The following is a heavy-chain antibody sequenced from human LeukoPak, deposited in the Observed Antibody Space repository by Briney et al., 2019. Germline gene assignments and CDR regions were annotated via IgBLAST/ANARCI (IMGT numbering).Heavy chain of an antibody. D-gene: IGHD6-19*01. Sequence: PGGSLRLSCAASGFTFSSYSMNWVRQAPGKGLEWVSYISSSSSTIYYADSVKGRFTISRDNAKNSLYLQMNSLRAEDTAVYYCARAGDGALVAGTYFDYWGQGTLVTVSS. J-gene: IGHJ4*02. CDR2: ISSSSSTI. V-gene: IGHV3-48*04. CDR3: ARAGDGALVAGTYFDY. CDR1: GFTFSSYS.